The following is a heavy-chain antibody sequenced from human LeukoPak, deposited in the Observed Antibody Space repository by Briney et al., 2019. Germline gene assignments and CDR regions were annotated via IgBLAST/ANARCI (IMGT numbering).Heavy chain of an antibody. CDR1: GVTFSSYG. V-gene: IGHV3-30*03. D-gene: IGHD5-12*01. CDR2: ISSDGNDK. Sequence: GGSLRLSCAASGVTFSSYGMHWVRQAPGKGLEWVALISSDGNDKLYGDSVKGRFTISRDDSKSTLYLQMNSLRAEDTAVYYCTTKVIRGNSGDDYDDWGQGALVTVSS. J-gene: IGHJ4*02. CDR3: TTKVIRGNSGDDYDD.